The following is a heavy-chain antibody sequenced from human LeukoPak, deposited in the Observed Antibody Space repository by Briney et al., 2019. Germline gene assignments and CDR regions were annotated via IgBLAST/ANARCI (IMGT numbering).Heavy chain of an antibody. CDR2: IYSGDRT. Sequence: ETLSLTCAVYGGSFSGYYWSWVRQAPGKGLEWVSVIYSGDRTYYADSVKGRFTISRDSSKNTLYLQMNNLRVEDTAVYYCERVSMSQYWGQGTLVTVSS. D-gene: IGHD5/OR15-5a*01. CDR1: GGSFSGYY. CDR3: ERVSMSQY. V-gene: IGHV3-53*01. J-gene: IGHJ4*02.